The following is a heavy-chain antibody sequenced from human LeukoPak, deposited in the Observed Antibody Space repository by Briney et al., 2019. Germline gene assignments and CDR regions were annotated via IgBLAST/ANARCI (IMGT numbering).Heavy chain of an antibody. CDR1: GGSVSSYY. D-gene: IGHD6-19*01. CDR3: ARSTVSGHYYFGS. Sequence: SETLSLTCSVSGGSVSSYYWNWIRQPPGKGLEWIGYISYSGSTNHNPSLKSRLTMSMDTSKNQFSLILSSVTAADTAFYYCARSTVSGHYYFGSWGQGTLVTVSS. CDR2: ISYSGST. J-gene: IGHJ4*02. V-gene: IGHV4-59*02.